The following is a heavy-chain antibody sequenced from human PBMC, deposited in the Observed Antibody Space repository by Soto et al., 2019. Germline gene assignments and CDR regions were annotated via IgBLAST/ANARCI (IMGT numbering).Heavy chain of an antibody. V-gene: IGHV4-61*01. CDR2: IFFSGSA. CDR1: GGCVCTGWID. J-gene: IGHJ6*02. Sequence: LSLSCTISGGCVCTGWIDWRWMRQPPGMGLNWIGKIFFSGSAHYNPSLRTLDTMTVDTSQDQCSLTLTATTAEDTAGDFCARDGYGMDVWGQGTTVTVSS. CDR3: ARDGYGMDV.